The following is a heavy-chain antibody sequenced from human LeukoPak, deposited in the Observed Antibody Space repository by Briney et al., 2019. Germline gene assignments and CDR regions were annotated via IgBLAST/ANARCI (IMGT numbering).Heavy chain of an antibody. V-gene: IGHV3-48*04. D-gene: IGHD3-10*01. Sequence: PGGSLRLSCAASGFTLSNYNMNWVRQAPGKGLEWVSHISSSSSTIYYADSVKGRFTISRDNAKNSLYLQMNSLRAEDTAVYYCAKAGSHSYFDYWGQGTLVTVSS. J-gene: IGHJ4*02. CDR3: AKAGSHSYFDY. CDR2: ISSSSSTI. CDR1: GFTLSNYN.